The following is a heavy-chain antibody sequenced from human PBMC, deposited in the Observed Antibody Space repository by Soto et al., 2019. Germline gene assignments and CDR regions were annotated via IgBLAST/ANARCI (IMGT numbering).Heavy chain of an antibody. V-gene: IGHV3-23*01. Sequence: GGSLRLSCAASGFTFSSYAMSWVRQAPGKGLEWVSAISGSGGSTYYADSVKGRFTISRDNSKNTLYLQMNSLRAEDTAVYYSAKGRYSSGYALFDYWGQGTLVTVSS. CDR2: ISGSGGST. CDR3: AKGRYSSGYALFDY. D-gene: IGHD3-22*01. CDR1: GFTFSSYA. J-gene: IGHJ4*02.